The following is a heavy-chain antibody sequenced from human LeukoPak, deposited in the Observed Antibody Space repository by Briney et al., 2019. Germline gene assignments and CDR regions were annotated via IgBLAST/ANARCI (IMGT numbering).Heavy chain of an antibody. V-gene: IGHV3-23*01. CDR2: ISASGGST. Sequence: PGGSLRLSCAASGFTFSSYAMSWVRQAPGKGLEWVSIISASGGSTYYADSVKGRFTISRGKSKNYLQMNSLRGDDTAIYYCAKDVRVGQYYGSGSYFDYWGQGTLVTVSS. D-gene: IGHD3-10*01. CDR1: GFTFSSYA. CDR3: AKDVRVGQYYGSGSYFDY. J-gene: IGHJ4*02.